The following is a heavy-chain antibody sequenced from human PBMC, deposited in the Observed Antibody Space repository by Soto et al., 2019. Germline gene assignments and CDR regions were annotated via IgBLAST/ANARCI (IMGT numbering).Heavy chain of an antibody. CDR2: ISAYNGNT. Sequence: QVQLVQSGAEVKKPGASVNVSCKASGYTFTSYGISWVRQAPGQGLEWMGWISAYNGNTNYAQKLQGRVTMTTDTSTSTAYMELVCLSPDDTAVYYCARALPYYDFWSGYYTSGYYYGMDVWGQGTTVTVSS. D-gene: IGHD3-3*01. J-gene: IGHJ6*02. CDR1: GYTFTSYG. CDR3: ARALPYYDFWSGYYTSGYYYGMDV. V-gene: IGHV1-18*01.